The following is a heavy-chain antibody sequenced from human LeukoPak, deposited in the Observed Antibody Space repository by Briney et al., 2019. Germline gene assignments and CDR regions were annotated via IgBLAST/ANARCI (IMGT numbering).Heavy chain of an antibody. Sequence: GGSLRLSCAASGFTYNNYAMSWFRQTPGKGLEWVSAISGSGDRTYYAESVKGRFSISRDNSKNTLYLQMNSLRAEDTAVYYCAKDSYDFWSGYYQNYYYYGMDVWGQGTTVTVSS. V-gene: IGHV3-23*01. CDR1: GFTYNNYA. CDR3: AKDSYDFWSGYYQNYYYYGMDV. J-gene: IGHJ6*02. CDR2: ISGSGDRT. D-gene: IGHD3-3*01.